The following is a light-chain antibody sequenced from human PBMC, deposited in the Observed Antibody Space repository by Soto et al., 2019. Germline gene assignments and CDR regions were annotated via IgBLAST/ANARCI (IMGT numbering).Light chain of an antibody. Sequence: DIQMTQSPTTLSASVGDRVTITCRASQSISSWLAWYQQKPGKAPKLLIYKASTLESGIPSRFSGSGSGTEFTLTISSLQPDDFATYHCQQYGSYPYTFGQGTKLEI. J-gene: IGKJ2*01. CDR3: QQYGSYPYT. V-gene: IGKV1-5*03. CDR2: KAS. CDR1: QSISSW.